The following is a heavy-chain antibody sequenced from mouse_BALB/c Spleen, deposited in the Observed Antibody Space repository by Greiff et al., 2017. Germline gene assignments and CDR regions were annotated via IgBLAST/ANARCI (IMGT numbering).Heavy chain of an antibody. CDR2: ISDGGSYT. CDR3: ARAYGNYAMDY. D-gene: IGHD2-1*01. CDR1: GFTFSDYY. J-gene: IGHJ4*01. V-gene: IGHV5-4*02. Sequence: EVKLMESGGGLVKPGGSLKLSCAASGFTFSDYYMYWVRQTPEKRLEWVATISDGGSYTYYPDSVKGRFTISRYNAKNNLYLQMSSLKSEDTAMYYCARAYGNYAMDYWGQGTSVTVSS.